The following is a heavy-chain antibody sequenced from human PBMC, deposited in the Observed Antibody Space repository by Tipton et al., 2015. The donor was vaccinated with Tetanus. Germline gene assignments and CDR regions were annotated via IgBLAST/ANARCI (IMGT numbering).Heavy chain of an antibody. D-gene: IGHD3-10*01. CDR1: GGSFHSLS. Sequence: QSGAEVKRPGSSMRVSCKASGGSFHSLSINWVRQAPGQGLEWMGGIIPVFGAGNYAQKFQGRLTLTADKSTNTVYMELRHLKSGDTALYYCATTFGSGRYFGDWGQGPQVTVSP. CDR2: IIPVFGAG. CDR3: ATTFGSGRYFGD. V-gene: IGHV1-69*06. J-gene: IGHJ4*02.